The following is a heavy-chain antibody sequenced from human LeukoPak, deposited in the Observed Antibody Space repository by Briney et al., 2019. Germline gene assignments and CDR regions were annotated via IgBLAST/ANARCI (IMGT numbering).Heavy chain of an antibody. CDR1: GYTFTGYY. J-gene: IGHJ4*02. V-gene: IGHV1-2*02. CDR3: ARTAMVTWEVDY. CDR2: INPNSGGT. D-gene: IGHD5-18*01. Sequence: ASVKVSCKASGYTFTGYYMHWARQAPGQGLEWMGWINPNSGGTNYAQKFQGRVTMTRDTSISTAYMELSRLRSDDTAVYYCARTAMVTWEVDYWGQGTLVTVSS.